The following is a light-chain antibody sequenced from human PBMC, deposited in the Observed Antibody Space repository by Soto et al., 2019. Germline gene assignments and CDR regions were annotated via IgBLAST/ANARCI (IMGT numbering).Light chain of an antibody. Sequence: EVVLTQSPATLSLSPGDRAALSCKVSQSVHNFLAWYQQKPGQAPRLLIYGASNRAAGIPARFSGSGSGTDFTLTINSLEPEDFAVYYCQQRSNWPPITFGQGTRLEIK. CDR3: QQRSNWPPIT. V-gene: IGKV3-11*01. CDR2: GAS. J-gene: IGKJ5*01. CDR1: QSVHNF.